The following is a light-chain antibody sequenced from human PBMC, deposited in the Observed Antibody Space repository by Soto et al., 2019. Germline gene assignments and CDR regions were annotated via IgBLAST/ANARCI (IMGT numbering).Light chain of an antibody. CDR2: GAS. CDR1: QTVNSDY. Sequence: EIVLTQSPGTLSLSPGETATLSCRASQTVNSDYLAWFQQRPGQAHRLLIYGASSRVTGIQDRFSGSGSGTDFTLTISRLEPEDFAVYFCQQYDTSPQTFGQGTKVDIK. V-gene: IGKV3-20*01. CDR3: QQYDTSPQT. J-gene: IGKJ1*01.